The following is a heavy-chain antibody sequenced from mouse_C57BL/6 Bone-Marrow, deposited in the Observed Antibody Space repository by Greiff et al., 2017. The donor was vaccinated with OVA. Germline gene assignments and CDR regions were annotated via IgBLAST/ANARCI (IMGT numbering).Heavy chain of an antibody. V-gene: IGHV5-4*01. J-gene: IGHJ3*01. D-gene: IGHD1-1*01. CDR3: ARDRYYYGSSYSPAWFAY. CDR1: GFTFSSYA. Sequence: EVQLVESGGGLVKPGGSLKLSCAASGFTFSSYAMSWVRQTPDKRLEWVATISDGGSYTYYPDNVKGRFPISRDNAKNNLYLQMSHLKSEDTAMYDCARDRYYYGSSYSPAWFAYWGQGTLVTVSA. CDR2: ISDGGSYT.